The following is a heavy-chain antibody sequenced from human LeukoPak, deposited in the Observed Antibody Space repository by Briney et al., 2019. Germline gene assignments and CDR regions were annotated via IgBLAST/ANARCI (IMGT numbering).Heavy chain of an antibody. CDR3: ARESDVSIAAAFDY. CDR1: GFTFSSYS. CDR2: ISSSSSYI. D-gene: IGHD6-13*01. Sequence: GGSLRLSCAASGFTFSSYSMNWVRQAPRKGLEWVSSISSSSSYIYYADSVKGRFTISRDNAKNSLYLQMNSVRAEDTAVYYCARESDVSIAAAFDYWGQGTLVTVSS. J-gene: IGHJ4*02. V-gene: IGHV3-21*01.